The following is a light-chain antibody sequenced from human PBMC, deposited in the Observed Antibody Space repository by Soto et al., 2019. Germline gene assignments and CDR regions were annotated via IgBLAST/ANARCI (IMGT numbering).Light chain of an antibody. J-gene: IGLJ1*01. Sequence: VLTQPASVSGSPGQSITISFTGTSSDVGGYNYVSWYQQHPGKAPKLMIYEVSNRPSGVSNRFSGSKSGNTASLTISGLQAEDEADYYCSSYTSSSHYVFGTGTKVTVL. CDR1: SSDVGGYNY. V-gene: IGLV2-14*01. CDR2: EVS. CDR3: SSYTSSSHYV.